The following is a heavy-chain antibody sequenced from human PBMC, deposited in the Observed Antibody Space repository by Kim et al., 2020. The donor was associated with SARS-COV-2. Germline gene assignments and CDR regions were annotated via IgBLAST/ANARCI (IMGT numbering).Heavy chain of an antibody. J-gene: IGHJ3*02. CDR3: ARDAPRELEHAFDI. CDR1: GGTFSSYA. CDR2: IIPIFGTA. D-gene: IGHD1-1*01. Sequence: SVKVSCKASGGTFSSYAISWVRQAPGQGLEWMGGIIPIFGTANYAQKFQGRVTITADESTSTAYMELSSLRSEDTAVYYCARDAPRELEHAFDIWGQGTMVTVSS. V-gene: IGHV1-69*13.